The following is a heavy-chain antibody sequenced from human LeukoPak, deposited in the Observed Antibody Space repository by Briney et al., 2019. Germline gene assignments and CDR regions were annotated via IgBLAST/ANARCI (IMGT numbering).Heavy chain of an antibody. CDR1: GFTFSSYS. CDR2: MSHDGINK. CDR3: ARDNFQHGGDNYGSHYFDY. V-gene: IGHV3-30*04. D-gene: IGHD5-18*01. J-gene: IGHJ4*02. Sequence: PGGSLRLSCLATGFTFSSYSMHWVRQAPGKGLEWVAVMSHDGINKYCADSVKGRFTISRDISKDTLYLQMNSLRAEDTAVYYCARDNFQHGGDNYGSHYFDYWGQGTLVAVSS.